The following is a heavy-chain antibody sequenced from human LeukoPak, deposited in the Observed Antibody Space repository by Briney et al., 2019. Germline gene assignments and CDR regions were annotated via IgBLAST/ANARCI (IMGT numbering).Heavy chain of an antibody. Sequence: PGGSLRLSCAASGFTFSSYSMNWVRQAPGKGLEWVSSISSSSSYIDYADSVKGRFTISRDNAKNSLCLQMNSLRAEETAVYYCARDLGYDYVWGSYRYRDCWGQGTLVTVSS. CDR1: GFTFSSYS. D-gene: IGHD3-16*02. J-gene: IGHJ4*02. V-gene: IGHV3-21*01. CDR2: ISSSSSYI. CDR3: ARDLGYDYVWGSYRYRDC.